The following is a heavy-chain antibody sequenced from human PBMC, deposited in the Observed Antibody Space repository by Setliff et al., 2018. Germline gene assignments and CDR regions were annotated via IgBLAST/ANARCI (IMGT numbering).Heavy chain of an antibody. CDR3: ARGRDFWSGYLVY. CDR1: GYTFTGYY. CDR2: INPNSGGT. Sequence: RASVKVSCKASGYTFTGYYMHGVRQAPGQGLEWMGWINPNSGGTNYAQKFQGWVTMTRDTSISTAYMELSRLRSDDTAVYYCARGRDFWSGYLVYWGQGTLVTVSS. V-gene: IGHV1-2*04. J-gene: IGHJ4*02. D-gene: IGHD3-3*01.